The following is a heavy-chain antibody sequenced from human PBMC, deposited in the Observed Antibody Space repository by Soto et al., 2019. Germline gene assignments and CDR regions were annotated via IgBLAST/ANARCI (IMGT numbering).Heavy chain of an antibody. CDR3: TREHVVTIFRRGQRGSFDN. Sequence: PGGSLRLSCAASGFTFSSYTMNWVRQAPGKGLEWVAFITGGSDYIYYADSVKGRFTISRDDANNSLFLQMSSLRAEDTAVYYCTREHVVTIFRRGQRGSFDNWSQGTLVTVSS. J-gene: IGHJ4*02. V-gene: IGHV3-21*01. CDR1: GFTFSSYT. CDR2: ITGGSDYI. D-gene: IGHD3-9*01.